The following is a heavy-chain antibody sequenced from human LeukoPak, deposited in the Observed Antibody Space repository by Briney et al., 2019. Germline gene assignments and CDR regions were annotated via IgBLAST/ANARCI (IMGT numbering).Heavy chain of an antibody. CDR2: SRNKAKSYAT. Sequence: PGGSLRLSCAASGFTFSIYAMHWVRQAPGKGLEWVGRSRNKAKSYATEYAASVKGRFTISRDESKNSLYLQMNSLKSEDTAVYYCGRAANRDNYYYAMGVWGRGTTVTVSS. V-gene: IGHV3-72*01. CDR3: GRAANRDNYYYAMGV. D-gene: IGHD2-15*01. CDR1: GFTFSIYA. J-gene: IGHJ6*02.